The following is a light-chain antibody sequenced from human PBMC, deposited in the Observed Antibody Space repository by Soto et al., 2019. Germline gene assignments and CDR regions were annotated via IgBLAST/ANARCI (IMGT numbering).Light chain of an antibody. V-gene: IGKV4-1*01. J-gene: IGKJ4*01. Sequence: DIVMTQSPDSLAVSLGERATIHCKSSQSVLYSANNKNYVAWYQQKPGQPPRLLIHWASARESGVPDRFSGSASGTEFTLTISSLQAVDVGVYYCQQYHTPPVTFGGGTTVEIK. CDR3: QQYHTPPVT. CDR2: WAS. CDR1: QSVLYSANNKNY.